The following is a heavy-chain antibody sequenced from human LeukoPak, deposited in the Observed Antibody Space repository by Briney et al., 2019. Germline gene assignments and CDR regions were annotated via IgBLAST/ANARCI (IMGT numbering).Heavy chain of an antibody. Sequence: PSETLSLTCAVYGGSFSGYYWSWIRQPPGKGLEWIGEINHSGSTNYNPSLKSRVTISVDTSKNQFSLKLSSVTAADTAVYFCARDRSAIYYDSSGYYPKDYFDYWGQGTLVTVSS. D-gene: IGHD3-22*01. J-gene: IGHJ4*02. V-gene: IGHV4-34*01. CDR3: ARDRSAIYYDSSGYYPKDYFDY. CDR2: INHSGST. CDR1: GGSFSGYY.